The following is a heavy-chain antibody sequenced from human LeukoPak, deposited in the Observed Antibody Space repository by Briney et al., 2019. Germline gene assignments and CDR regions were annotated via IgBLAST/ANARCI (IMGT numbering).Heavy chain of an antibody. CDR3: ARAPLPGYSSSWYLGAHFDY. J-gene: IGHJ4*02. D-gene: IGHD6-13*01. V-gene: IGHV1-69*13. Sequence: ASVKVSCKASGGTFSSYAISWVRQAPGQGLEWMGGIIPIFGTANYAQKFRGRVTITADESTSTAYMELSSLRSEDTAVYYCARAPLPGYSSSWYLGAHFDYWGQGTLVTVSS. CDR2: IIPIFGTA. CDR1: GGTFSSYA.